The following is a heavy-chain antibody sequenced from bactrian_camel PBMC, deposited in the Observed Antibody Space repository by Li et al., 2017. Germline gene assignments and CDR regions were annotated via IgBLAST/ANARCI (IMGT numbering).Heavy chain of an antibody. Sequence: HVQLVESGGGSVQAGGSLRLSCAASGYTAVINYMGWIRQSPGNEREVLAAIAIGGGSTFYLDSVKGRFTISQDSAKNTVDLQMNDLKPEDTAMYYCAVATDCRWTGYPTWTPAPNSRGQGTQVTVS. D-gene: IGHD1*01. J-gene: IGHJ6*01. CDR2: IAIGGGST. V-gene: IGHV3S54*01. CDR3: AVATDCRWTGYPTWTPAPNS. CDR1: GYTAVINY.